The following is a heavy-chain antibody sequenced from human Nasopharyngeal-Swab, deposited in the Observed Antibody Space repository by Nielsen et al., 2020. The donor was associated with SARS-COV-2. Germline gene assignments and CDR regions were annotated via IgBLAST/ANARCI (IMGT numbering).Heavy chain of an antibody. CDR1: GFTFSSSA. J-gene: IGHJ4*02. Sequence: GEYLKISCAASGFTFSSSAMHWVRQAPGKGLEWVAVISYDGSNKYFADSVKGRFTISRDNSKNTLYLQMNSLRAEDTAVYYCASPPLDSSGYYYSFHYWGRGTLVTVSS. CDR2: ISYDGSNK. CDR3: ASPPLDSSGYYYSFHY. V-gene: IGHV3-30-3*01. D-gene: IGHD3-22*01.